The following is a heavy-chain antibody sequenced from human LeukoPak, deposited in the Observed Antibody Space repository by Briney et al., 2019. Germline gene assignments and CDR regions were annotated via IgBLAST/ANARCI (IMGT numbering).Heavy chain of an antibody. CDR1: GGSFSGYY. V-gene: IGHV4-34*01. Sequence: PSETLSLTCAVYGGSFSGYYWSWIRQPPGKGLEWIGEINHSGSTNYNPSLKSRVTISVDTSKNQFSLKLSSVTAADTAVYYCARRKSYDYVWGSRQIDYWGQGTLVTVSS. CDR2: INHSGST. J-gene: IGHJ4*02. D-gene: IGHD3-16*01. CDR3: ARRKSYDYVWGSRQIDY.